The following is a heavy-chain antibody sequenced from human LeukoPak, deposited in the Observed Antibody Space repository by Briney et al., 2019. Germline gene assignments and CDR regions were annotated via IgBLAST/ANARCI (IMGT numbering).Heavy chain of an antibody. J-gene: IGHJ3*02. Sequence: PGGSLRLSCAASGFTVSSNYMSWVRQAPGKGLEWVSAISGSGGSTYYADSVKGRFTISRDNSKNTLYLQMNSLRAEDTAVYYCAAYDFWSGYPSALDAFDIWGQGTMVTVSS. CDR2: ISGSGGST. CDR1: GFTVSSNY. V-gene: IGHV3-23*01. CDR3: AAYDFWSGYPSALDAFDI. D-gene: IGHD3-3*01.